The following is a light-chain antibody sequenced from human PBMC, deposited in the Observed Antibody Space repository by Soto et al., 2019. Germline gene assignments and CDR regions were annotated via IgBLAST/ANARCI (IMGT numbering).Light chain of an antibody. J-gene: IGKJ1*01. Sequence: VLTQSPGTLSLSPGERATLSCMSSQSVSSSYLAWYQQKPGQAPRLLIYGASSRATGIPDRFSGSGSGTDFTLTISRLEPEDFAVYYCQQYGSSRWTFGQGTKVDIK. CDR1: QSVSSSY. CDR3: QQYGSSRWT. CDR2: GAS. V-gene: IGKV3-20*01.